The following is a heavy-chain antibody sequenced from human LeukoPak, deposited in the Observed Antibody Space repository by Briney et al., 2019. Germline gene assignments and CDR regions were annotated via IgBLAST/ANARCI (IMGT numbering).Heavy chain of an antibody. V-gene: IGHV4-34*01. CDR1: GGSFSGYY. J-gene: IGHJ4*02. D-gene: IGHD5-24*01. CDR3: AITVPSPGLDY. Sequence: SETLSFTCAVYGGSFSGYYWSWIRQPPGKGLEWIGEINHSGSTNYNPSLKSRVTISVDTSKNQFSLKLSSVTAADTAVYYCAITVPSPGLDYWGQGTLVTVSS. CDR2: INHSGST.